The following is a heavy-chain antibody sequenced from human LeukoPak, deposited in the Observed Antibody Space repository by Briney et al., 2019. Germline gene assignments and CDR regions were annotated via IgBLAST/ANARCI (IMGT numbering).Heavy chain of an antibody. CDR1: GGSIRSSNW. D-gene: IGHD3-16*02. CDR3: AREEGYDYVSGSHRKGGCLYYYYGMDV. V-gene: IGHV4-4*02. J-gene: IGHJ6*02. Sequence: PSGTLSLTCAVSGGSIRSSNWWIWVRRAPGKGLEWIGEIYHSGSTNYSPSLKSRVTISVDKSRNHFSLMLTSVSAADTAVYYCAREEGYDYVSGSHRKGGCLYYYYGMDVWGPGTTVTVSS. CDR2: IYHSGST.